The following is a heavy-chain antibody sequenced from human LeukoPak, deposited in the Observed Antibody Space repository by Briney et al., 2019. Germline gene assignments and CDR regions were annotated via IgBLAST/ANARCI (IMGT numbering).Heavy chain of an antibody. D-gene: IGHD3-9*01. Sequence: GGSLRLSCVGSGVTFINYTMNWVRQAPGKGLEWISSISSSSTKIYYADSVKGRFTTARDNAKKSLYLQMNSLRAEDTAVYYCTRDPSFDSKFYYGMDVWGQGTTVTVSS. CDR3: TRDPSFDSKFYYGMDV. CDR1: GVTFINYT. V-gene: IGHV3-21*01. J-gene: IGHJ6*02. CDR2: ISSSSTKI.